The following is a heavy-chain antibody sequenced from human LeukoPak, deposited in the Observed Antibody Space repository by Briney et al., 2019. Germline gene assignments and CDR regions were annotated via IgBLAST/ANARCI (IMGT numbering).Heavy chain of an antibody. CDR1: GFTFSSYS. V-gene: IGHV3-48*01. J-gene: IGHJ4*02. Sequence: GGSLRLSCAASGFTFSSYSMNWVRQAPGMGLEWVSYISSSSSTIYYADSVKGRFTISRDNAKNSLYLQMNSLRAEDTAVYYCARVGYCTNGVCCYFDYWGQGTLVTVSS. D-gene: IGHD2-8*01. CDR3: ARVGYCTNGVCCYFDY. CDR2: ISSSSSTI.